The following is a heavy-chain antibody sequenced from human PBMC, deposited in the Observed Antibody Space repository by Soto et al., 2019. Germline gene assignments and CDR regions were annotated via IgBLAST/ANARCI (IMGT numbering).Heavy chain of an antibody. D-gene: IGHD3-3*01. CDR2: ISWNSGSI. J-gene: IGHJ6*03. CDR1: GFTFDDYA. CDR3: AKDSDFGVVSNYYYYMDV. Sequence: GGSLRLSCAASGFTFDDYAMHWVRQAPGKGLEWVSGISWNSGSIGYADSVKGRFTISRDNAKNSLYLQMNSLRAEDTALYYCAKDSDFGVVSNYYYYMDVWGNGTTVTVSS. V-gene: IGHV3-9*01.